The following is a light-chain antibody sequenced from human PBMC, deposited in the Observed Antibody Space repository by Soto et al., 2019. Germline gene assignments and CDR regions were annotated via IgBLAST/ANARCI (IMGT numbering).Light chain of an antibody. Sequence: QSGLTQPASVSGSPGQSITISCTGTSSDVGGYDYVSWYHLHPGKAPKLMVFEVNNRPSGVSYRFSGSKSGNTASLTISGLQAEDEADYFCSSYSISTAYLFGTGTKVTVL. CDR2: EVN. CDR1: SSDVGGYDY. V-gene: IGLV2-14*01. CDR3: SSYSISTAYL. J-gene: IGLJ1*01.